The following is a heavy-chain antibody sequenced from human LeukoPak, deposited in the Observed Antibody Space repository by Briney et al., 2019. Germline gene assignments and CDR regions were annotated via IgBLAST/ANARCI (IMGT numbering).Heavy chain of an antibody. Sequence: GGSLRLSCAASGFTFSSYGMHWVRQAPGKGLEWVAFIRYDGSNKYYADSVKGRFTISRDNSKNTLYLQMNSLRAEDTAVYYCAKGGSGYSYGSPWYFDYWGQGTLVTVPS. D-gene: IGHD5-18*01. CDR1: GFTFSSYG. CDR3: AKGGSGYSYGSPWYFDY. V-gene: IGHV3-30*02. CDR2: IRYDGSNK. J-gene: IGHJ4*02.